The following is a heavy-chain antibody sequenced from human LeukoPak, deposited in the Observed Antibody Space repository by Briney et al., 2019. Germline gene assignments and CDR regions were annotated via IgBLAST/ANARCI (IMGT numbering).Heavy chain of an antibody. J-gene: IGHJ6*02. Sequence: SVKVSGKASGGTFSSYAISWVRQAPGQGLEWMGRIIPILGIANYAQKFQGRVTITADKSTSTAYMELSSLRSEDTAVYYCARDSGLLWFGELLRHYYYYYGMDVWGQGTTVTVSS. CDR2: IIPILGIA. CDR3: ARDSGLLWFGELLRHYYYYYGMDV. CDR1: GGTFSSYA. D-gene: IGHD3-10*01. V-gene: IGHV1-69*04.